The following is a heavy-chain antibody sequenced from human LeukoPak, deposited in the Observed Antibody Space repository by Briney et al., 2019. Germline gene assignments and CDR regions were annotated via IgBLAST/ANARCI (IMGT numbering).Heavy chain of an antibody. CDR2: VIPILGIA. V-gene: IGHV1-69*04. D-gene: IGHD2-8*01. CDR1: GGTFSSYA. J-gene: IGHJ5*02. Sequence: SVKLSCKASGGTFSSYAISWVRQPPGQGLEWMGRVIPILGIANYAQKFHGRVTITADKSTSTAYMELSSLRSEDTAVYYCARAIVYAISWFDPWGQGTLVTVSS. CDR3: ARAIVYAISWFDP.